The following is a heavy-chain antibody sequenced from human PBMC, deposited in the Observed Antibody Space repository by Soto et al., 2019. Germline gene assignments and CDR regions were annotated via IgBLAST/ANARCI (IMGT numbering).Heavy chain of an antibody. D-gene: IGHD2-15*01. CDR2: INPNSGGT. V-gene: IGHV1-2*02. CDR3: AREGSTVDWFGT. J-gene: IGHJ5*02. Sequence: ASVKVSCKASGNTFTDYYIHWVRQAPGQGLEWMGWINPNSGGTNYAQKFQGRVTMTRDTSISTAYMELSGLRSDDTAVFYCAREGSTVDWFGTWGQGSVVTVSS. CDR1: GNTFTDYY.